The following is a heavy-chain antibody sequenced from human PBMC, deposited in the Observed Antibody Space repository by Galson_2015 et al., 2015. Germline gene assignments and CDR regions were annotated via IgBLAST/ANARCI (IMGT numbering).Heavy chain of an antibody. Sequence: SLRLSCAASGFTFSSYWMSWVRQAPGKGLEWVANIKQDGSEKYYVDSVKGRFTISRDNAKNSLYLQMNSLRAEDTAVYYCARDLSEYCSSTSCYYYYYYGMDVWGQGTTVTVSS. CDR2: IKQDGSEK. J-gene: IGHJ6*02. CDR3: ARDLSEYCSSTSCYYYYYYGMDV. D-gene: IGHD2-2*01. CDR1: GFTFSSYW. V-gene: IGHV3-7*01.